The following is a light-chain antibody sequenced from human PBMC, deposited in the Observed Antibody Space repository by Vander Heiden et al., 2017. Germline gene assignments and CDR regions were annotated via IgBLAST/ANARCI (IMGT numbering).Light chain of an antibody. CDR3: CSYASSTSYV. CDR1: SSDVGSYNL. V-gene: IGLV2-23*01. Sequence: SSPTPPAPLSGSPGQSITISCTGTSSDVGSYNLVSWYQQHPGKAPKLVIYEGSKRPSGVSNRFSGSKSGNTASLTISGLQAEDEADYYCCSYASSTSYVFGTGTKVTVL. J-gene: IGLJ1*01. CDR2: EGS.